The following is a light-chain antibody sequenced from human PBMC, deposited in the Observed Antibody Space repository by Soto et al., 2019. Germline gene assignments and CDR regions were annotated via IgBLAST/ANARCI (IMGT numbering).Light chain of an antibody. V-gene: IGKV3-20*01. J-gene: IGKJ5*01. CDR3: QQYYNSIT. Sequence: EIVLTQSPGPLSLSPGERATLSCRASQSVISNYLAWYQQKPGQPPRLLIYGASTRATGIPDRFSGSGSGTDFTLTISRLDPEDVAVYYCQQYYNSITLGQGTRLEIK. CDR2: GAS. CDR1: QSVISNY.